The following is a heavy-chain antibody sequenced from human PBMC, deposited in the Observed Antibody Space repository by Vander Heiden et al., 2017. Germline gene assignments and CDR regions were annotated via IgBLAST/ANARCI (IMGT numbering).Heavy chain of an antibody. Sequence: EVQLLESGGGLVQHGGSLRLSCAASGFTFSSYAMSWVRQAPGKGLEWVSAISGSGGSTYYADSVKGRFTISRDNSKNTLYLQMNSLRAEDTAVYYCAKDVFGWGDPNWFDPWGQGTLVTVSS. CDR3: AKDVFGWGDPNWFDP. V-gene: IGHV3-23*01. D-gene: IGHD3-9*01. CDR1: GFTFSSYA. J-gene: IGHJ5*02. CDR2: ISGSGGST.